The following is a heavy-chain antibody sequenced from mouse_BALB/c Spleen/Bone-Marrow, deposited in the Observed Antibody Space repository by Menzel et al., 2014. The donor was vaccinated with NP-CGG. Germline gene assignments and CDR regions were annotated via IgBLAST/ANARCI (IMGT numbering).Heavy chain of an antibody. V-gene: IGHV1-54*01. CDR1: GYAFTNYL. Sequence: QVQLQQSGAELVRPGTSVKVSCKASGYAFTNYLIEWVKQRPGQGLERIGVINPGSGGTNYNEKFKGKATLTADKSSSTAYMQLSSLTSDDSAVYFCARGGDYGFMDYWGQGTSVTVSS. CDR3: ARGGDYGFMDY. CDR2: INPGSGGT. D-gene: IGHD1-2*01. J-gene: IGHJ4*01.